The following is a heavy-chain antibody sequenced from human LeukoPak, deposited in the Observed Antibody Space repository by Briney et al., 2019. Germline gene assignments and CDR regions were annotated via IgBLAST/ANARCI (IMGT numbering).Heavy chain of an antibody. CDR1: GFTVSNTH. CDR3: ARDDTYYSGDMYYDRFDY. D-gene: IGHD2-15*01. Sequence: GESLRLSCVGSGFTVSNTHMSWVRQAPGKGLEWVSIVYSGGATYYADSAKGRFTISRDNAKESLYLQMNSLRAEDTAVYYCARDDTYYSGDMYYDRFDYWGQGTLVTVSS. J-gene: IGHJ4*02. V-gene: IGHV3-53*01. CDR2: VYSGGAT.